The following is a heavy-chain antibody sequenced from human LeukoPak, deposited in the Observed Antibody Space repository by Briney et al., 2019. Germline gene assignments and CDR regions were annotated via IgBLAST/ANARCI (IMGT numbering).Heavy chain of an antibody. V-gene: IGHV4-59*01. CDR3: ARGPYGDYWDY. D-gene: IGHD4-17*01. CDR2: IYYSGST. Sequence: SETLSLTCTVSGGSISSYYWSWLRQPPGKGLEWIGYIYYSGSTNYNPSLKSRVTISVDTSKNQFSLKLSSVTAADTAVYYCARGPYGDYWDYWGQGTLVTVSS. J-gene: IGHJ4*02. CDR1: GGSISSYY.